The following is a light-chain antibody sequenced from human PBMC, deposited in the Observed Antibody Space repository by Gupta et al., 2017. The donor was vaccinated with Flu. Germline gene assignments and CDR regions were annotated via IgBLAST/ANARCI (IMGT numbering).Light chain of an antibody. CDR2: GGS. V-gene: IGKV3-20*01. J-gene: IGKJ2*01. Sequence: CRASQSLRRQSLAWYGKIPRQGPSLLIYGGSRRAKGIIDRFSGSGEGTDGNLAIIRREPEDYEVYFCQQENAEHPLYTFGQGTKMDIK. CDR3: QQENAEHPLYT. CDR1: QSLRRQS.